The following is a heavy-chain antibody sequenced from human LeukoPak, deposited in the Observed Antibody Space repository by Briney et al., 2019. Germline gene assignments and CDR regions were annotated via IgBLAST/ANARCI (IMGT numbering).Heavy chain of an antibody. J-gene: IGHJ6*03. D-gene: IGHD3-3*01. CDR2: IYTSGST. CDR1: GGSISSYY. Sequence: SETLSLTCTVSGGSISSYYWSWIRQPAGKGLEWIGRIYTSGSTNYNPSLKSRVTMSVDTSKNQFSLKLSSVTAADTAVYYCARGTYEFLEAIRYYTDVWGKGTTVTVSS. V-gene: IGHV4-4*07. CDR3: ARGTYEFLEAIRYYTDV.